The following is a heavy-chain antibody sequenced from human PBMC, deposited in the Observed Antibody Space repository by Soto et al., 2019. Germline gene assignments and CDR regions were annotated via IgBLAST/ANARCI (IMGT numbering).Heavy chain of an antibody. J-gene: IGHJ4*02. Sequence: GESLKISCAASGFTVSSNYMSWVRQAPGKGLEWVSVIYSGGSTYYADSVKGRFTISRDNSKNTLYLQMNSLRAEDTAVYYCAREYCGGDCYDYFDYWGQGTLVTVSS. CDR2: IYSGGST. D-gene: IGHD2-21*02. V-gene: IGHV3-66*02. CDR3: AREYCGGDCYDYFDY. CDR1: GFTVSSNY.